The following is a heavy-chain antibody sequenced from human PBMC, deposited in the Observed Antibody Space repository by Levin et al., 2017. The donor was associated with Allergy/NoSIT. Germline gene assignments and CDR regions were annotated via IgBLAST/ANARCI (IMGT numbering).Heavy chain of an antibody. V-gene: IGHV1-24*01. J-gene: IGHJ3*02. D-gene: IGHD6-19*01. CDR2: FDPEDGET. CDR1: GFTFTDLS. CDR3: ATDDSSGWYRDAFDI. Sequence: GGSLRLSCKASGFTFTDLSMHWVRQAPGKGLEWMGGFDPEDGETIYAQKFQGRVTMTEDTSTDTAYMELSSLRSEDTAVYYCATDDSSGWYRDAFDIWGQGTMVTVSS.